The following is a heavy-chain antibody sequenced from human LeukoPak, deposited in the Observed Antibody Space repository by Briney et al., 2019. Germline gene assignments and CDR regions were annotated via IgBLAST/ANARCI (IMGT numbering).Heavy chain of an antibody. CDR1: GDSISSRSFH. CDR2: IDYSGST. J-gene: IGHJ4*02. V-gene: IGHV4-39*07. D-gene: IGHD2-8*01. CDR3: ARDSANGKSWSFDY. Sequence: SETLSLTCTVSGDSISSRSFHRGWIRQPPGKGLEWIGSIDYSGSTHYNPSLKSRVTISLDMSKNQFSLKLSSVTAADTAVYYCARDSANGKSWSFDYWGQGTLVVVSS.